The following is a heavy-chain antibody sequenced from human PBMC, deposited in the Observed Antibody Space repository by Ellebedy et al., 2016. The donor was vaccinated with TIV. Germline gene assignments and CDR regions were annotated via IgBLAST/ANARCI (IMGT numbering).Heavy chain of an antibody. CDR1: GGSISSYY. CDR3: ARDYYDILTGYSAFDI. Sequence: SETLSLTCTVSGGSISSYYWSWIRQPPGKGLEWIGYIYYSGSTNYNPSLKSRVTISVDTSKNQFSLKLSSVTAADTAVYYCARDYYDILTGYSAFDIWGQGTMVTVSS. CDR2: IYYSGST. D-gene: IGHD3-9*01. J-gene: IGHJ3*02. V-gene: IGHV4-59*01.